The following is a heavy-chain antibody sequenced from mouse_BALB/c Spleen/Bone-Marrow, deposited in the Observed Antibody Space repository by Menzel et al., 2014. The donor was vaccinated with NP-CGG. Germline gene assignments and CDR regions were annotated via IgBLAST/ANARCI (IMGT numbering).Heavy chain of an antibody. D-gene: IGHD2-4*01. CDR2: ISGGGSYT. V-gene: IGHV5-9-2*01. CDR1: GCTFNSYG. CDR3: ARHAYYDQTEVSFVY. J-gene: IGHJ3*01. Sequence: EVQLVESGGGLVKSGGSLKLSCAASGCTFNSYGMSWVRQTPEKRLEWVATISGGGSYTFYPDSVKGRFTISRDNAKNNLYLQLSSLRSEDTALYYCARHAYYDQTEVSFVYWGQGTLVTVSA.